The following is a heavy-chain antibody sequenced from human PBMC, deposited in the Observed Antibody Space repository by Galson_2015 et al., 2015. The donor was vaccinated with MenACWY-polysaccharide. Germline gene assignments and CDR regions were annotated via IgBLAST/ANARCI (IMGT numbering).Heavy chain of an antibody. CDR3: ARIIARKYTFADS. V-gene: IGHV1-8*01. Sequence: SVKVSCKASGYKFTSYDINWVRQASGQGLEWMGWMNPNSGNTGYAQKFQGRVTMTSSSAMTTAYMELSSLGSEDTAVYYCARIIARKYTFADSWGQGTLVTVSS. CDR1: GYKFTSYD. D-gene: IGHD2-21*01. J-gene: IGHJ4*02. CDR2: MNPNSGNT.